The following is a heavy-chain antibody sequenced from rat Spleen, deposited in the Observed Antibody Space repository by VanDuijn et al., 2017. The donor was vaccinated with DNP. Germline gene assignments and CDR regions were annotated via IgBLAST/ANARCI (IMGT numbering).Heavy chain of an antibody. CDR2: ISYDGTTT. J-gene: IGHJ2*01. CDR3: ARHGDFDY. Sequence: EVQLVESGENLVQPGRSMKLSCAASGLTFSNYYMAWVRQAPTKGLEWVAYISYDGTTTYNGDSVKGRFTISRDNAKSSLYLQMNSLKSEDTATYYCARHGDFDYWGQGVMVTVSS. V-gene: IGHV5-22*01. CDR1: GLTFSNYY. D-gene: IGHD4-3*01.